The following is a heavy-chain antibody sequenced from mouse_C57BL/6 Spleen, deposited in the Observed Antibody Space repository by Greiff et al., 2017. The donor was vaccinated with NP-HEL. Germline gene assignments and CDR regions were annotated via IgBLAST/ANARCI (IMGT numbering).Heavy chain of an antibody. Sequence: QVQLQQSGAELVKPGASVKISCKASGYAFSSYWMNWVKQRPGKGLEWIGQIYPGDGDTNYNGKFKGKATLTADKSSSTAYMQLSSLTSEDSAVYFCAPMVTTTSYAMDYWGQGTSVTVSS. CDR3: APMVTTTSYAMDY. CDR2: IYPGDGDT. J-gene: IGHJ4*01. CDR1: GYAFSSYW. V-gene: IGHV1-80*01. D-gene: IGHD2-2*01.